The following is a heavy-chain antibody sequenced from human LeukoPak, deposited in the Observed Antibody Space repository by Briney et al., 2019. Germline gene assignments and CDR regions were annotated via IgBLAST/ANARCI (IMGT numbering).Heavy chain of an antibody. J-gene: IGHJ4*02. CDR2: IYPGDSDT. V-gene: IGHV5-51*01. Sequence: GESLKISCKGSGYSFTSYWIGWVRQMPGKGLEWMGIIYPGDSDTRYSPSFQGQVTISADKSISTAYLQWSSLKASDTAMYYCARAPGWVVADEYYFDYWGQGTLVTVSS. CDR1: GYSFTSYW. CDR3: ARAPGWVVADEYYFDY. D-gene: IGHD2-15*01.